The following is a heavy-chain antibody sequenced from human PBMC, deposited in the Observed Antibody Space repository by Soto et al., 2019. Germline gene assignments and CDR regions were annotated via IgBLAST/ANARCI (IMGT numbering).Heavy chain of an antibody. D-gene: IGHD3-16*01. V-gene: IGHV3-23*01. CDR2: ISGSGGRT. J-gene: IGHJ3*02. Sequence: PGGSLRLSCVASGFPFSSYAMSWVRQTPGKGLEWVSGISGSGGRTYYADSVKGRFTISRDNSNNTLSLQMHNLRVEDTAVYFCAKGGYYSLFDIWGQGTMVTVSS. CDR3: AKGGYYSLFDI. CDR1: GFPFSSYA.